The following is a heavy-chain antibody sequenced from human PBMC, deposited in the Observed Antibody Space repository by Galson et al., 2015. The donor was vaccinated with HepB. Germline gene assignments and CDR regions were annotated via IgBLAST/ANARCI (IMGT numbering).Heavy chain of an antibody. V-gene: IGHV3-30*18. J-gene: IGHJ5*02. CDR3: AKDQEHYGGNLSFDP. Sequence: SLRLSCAASGFTFSSYGMHWVRQAPGKGLEWVAVISYDGSNKYYADSVKGRFTISRDNSKNTLYLQMNSLRAEDTAVYYCAKDQEHYGGNLSFDPWGQGTLVTVSS. CDR1: GFTFSSYG. CDR2: ISYDGSNK. D-gene: IGHD4-23*01.